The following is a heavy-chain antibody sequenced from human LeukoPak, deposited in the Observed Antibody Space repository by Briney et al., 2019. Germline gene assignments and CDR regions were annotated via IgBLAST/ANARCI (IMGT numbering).Heavy chain of an antibody. D-gene: IGHD1-26*01. CDR1: GFTFSSYA. CDR2: ISVNDGSP. J-gene: IGHJ3*02. V-gene: IGHV3-23*01. Sequence: PGGSLRLSCAASGFTFSSYALTWVRQAPGKGLEWVSGISVNDGSPYYADSVKGRFTISRDNSKDAVYLQMNSLRAEDTALYYCARGRTYSGNTADAFDIWGQGTMVTVSS. CDR3: ARGRTYSGNTADAFDI.